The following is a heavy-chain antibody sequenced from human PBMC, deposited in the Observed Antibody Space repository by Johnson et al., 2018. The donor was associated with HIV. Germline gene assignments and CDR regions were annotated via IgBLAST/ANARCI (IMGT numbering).Heavy chain of an antibody. CDR2: IKQDGSEK. CDR1: GFTFSSYW. V-gene: IGHV3-7*01. D-gene: IGHD5-24*01. CDR3: AREVRRWLQFDAFDI. J-gene: IGHJ3*02. Sequence: VQLVESGGGLVQPGGSLRLSCAASGFTFSSYWMSWVRQAPGKGLEWVANIKQDGSEKYYVDAVKGRFPISRDNAKNSLYLQMNSLRAEDTAVYYCAREVRRWLQFDAFDIWGQGTMVTVSS.